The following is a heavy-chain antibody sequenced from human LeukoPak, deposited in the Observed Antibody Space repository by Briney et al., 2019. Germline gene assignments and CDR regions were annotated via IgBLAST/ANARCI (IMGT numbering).Heavy chain of an antibody. CDR1: GGSISSYY. CDR2: IYYSGST. V-gene: IGHV4-59*08. Sequence: SETLSLTCTVSGGSISSYYWSWIRQPPGKGLEWIGYIYYSGSTYYNPSLKSRVTISVDTSKNQFSLKLSSVTAADTAVYYCARLLDYDFWSGSYYFDYWGQGTLVTVSS. J-gene: IGHJ4*02. CDR3: ARLLDYDFWSGSYYFDY. D-gene: IGHD3-3*01.